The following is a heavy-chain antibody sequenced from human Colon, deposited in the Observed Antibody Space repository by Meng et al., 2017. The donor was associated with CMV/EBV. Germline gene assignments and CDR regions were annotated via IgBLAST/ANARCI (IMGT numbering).Heavy chain of an antibody. D-gene: IGHD3-16*01. CDR1: GFTFSSFG. CDR2: IGGSSGTI. V-gene: IGHV3-48*01. Sequence: GGSLRLSCAASGFTFSSFGMNWVRQAPGKGLEWVSYIGGSSGTIYYTDSVEGRFTISRDDAKNSLYLQMNSLRAEDTAVYYCARDPWGYYWGQGTLVTVSS. CDR3: ARDPWGYY. J-gene: IGHJ4*02.